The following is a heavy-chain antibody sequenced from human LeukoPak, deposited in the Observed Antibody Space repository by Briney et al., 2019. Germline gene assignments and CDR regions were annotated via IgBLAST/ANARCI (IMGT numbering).Heavy chain of an antibody. J-gene: IGHJ4*02. D-gene: IGHD6-6*01. Sequence: KPSETLSLTCTVSGGSISSGGYYWSWIRQPPGKGLEWIGYIYHSGSTYYNPSLKSRVTISVDRSKNQFSLKLSSVTAADTAVYYCARDSNGIAAPGDYWGQGTLVTVSS. CDR3: ARDSNGIAAPGDY. CDR2: IYHSGST. CDR1: GGSISSGGYY. V-gene: IGHV4-30-2*01.